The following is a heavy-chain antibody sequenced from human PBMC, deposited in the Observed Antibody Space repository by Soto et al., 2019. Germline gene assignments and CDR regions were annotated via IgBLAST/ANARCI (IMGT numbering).Heavy chain of an antibody. V-gene: IGHV4-30-4*01. J-gene: IGHJ5*02. D-gene: IGHD6-6*01. CDR1: GGSISSGDYY. Sequence: QVQLQESGPGLVKPSQTLSLTCTVSGGSISSGDYYWSWIRQPPGKGLEWIGYIYYSGSTYYNPSLKSRAXXXGXXSKNQCSLKLSSVTAADTAVYYCARERPDGARLDPWGQGTLVTVSS. CDR3: ARERPDGARLDP. CDR2: IYYSGST.